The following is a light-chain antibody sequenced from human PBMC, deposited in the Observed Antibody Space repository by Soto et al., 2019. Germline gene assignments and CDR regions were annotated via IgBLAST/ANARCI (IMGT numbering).Light chain of an antibody. Sequence: DIQMTQSPSTLSASVGDRVTITCRASQSISNWLAWYQQKPGKAPKVLIYKAFSLESGVPSRFSGSGSGTEFTLTISSLQPDDFESYYCHQYNSYPWTFGQGTKVEIK. CDR3: HQYNSYPWT. CDR1: QSISNW. J-gene: IGKJ1*01. V-gene: IGKV1-5*03. CDR2: KAF.